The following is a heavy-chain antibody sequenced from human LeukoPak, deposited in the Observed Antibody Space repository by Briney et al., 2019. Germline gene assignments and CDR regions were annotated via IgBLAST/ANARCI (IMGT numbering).Heavy chain of an antibody. Sequence: GASVKVSCKASGYTFNSYGISWVRQAPGQGLEWMGWISAYNGHTNYAQKLQGRVTMTTDTSTSTAYMELRSLRSDDTAVYYCARDRTDTAMVYSGYYYYYMDVWGKGTTVTVSS. V-gene: IGHV1-18*01. J-gene: IGHJ6*03. D-gene: IGHD5-18*01. CDR2: ISAYNGHT. CDR3: ARDRTDTAMVYSGYYYYYMDV. CDR1: GYTFNSYG.